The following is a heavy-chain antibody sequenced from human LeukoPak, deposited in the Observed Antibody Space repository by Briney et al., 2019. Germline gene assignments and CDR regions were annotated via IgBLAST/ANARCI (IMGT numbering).Heavy chain of an antibody. CDR2: INSDGSST. CDR1: GFIFSSYW. J-gene: IGHJ4*02. D-gene: IGHD5-18*01. Sequence: PGGSLRLSCAASGFIFSSYWMHWVRQAPGKGLVWVSRINSDGSSTSYADSVKGRFTISRDNAKNTLYLLMNSLRAEDTAVYYCARERGTAKYYFDYWGQGTLVTVSS. V-gene: IGHV3-74*01. CDR3: ARERGTAKYYFDY.